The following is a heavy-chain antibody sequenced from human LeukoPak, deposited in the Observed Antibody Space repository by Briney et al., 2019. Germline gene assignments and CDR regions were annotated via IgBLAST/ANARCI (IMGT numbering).Heavy chain of an antibody. CDR3: ARLPTVTMLYYFDY. CDR1: GGTFSSYA. J-gene: IGHJ4*02. V-gene: IGHV1-69*13. Sequence: GASVKVSCKASGGTFSSYAISWVRQAPGQGLEWMGGIIPIFGTANYAQKFQGRVTITADESTSTAYMELSSLSSEDTAVYYCARLPTVTMLYYFDYWGQGTLVTVSS. D-gene: IGHD4-17*01. CDR2: IIPIFGTA.